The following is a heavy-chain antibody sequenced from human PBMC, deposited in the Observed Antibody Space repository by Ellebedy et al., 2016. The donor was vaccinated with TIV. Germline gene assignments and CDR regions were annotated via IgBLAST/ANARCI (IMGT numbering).Heavy chain of an antibody. CDR3: AKVVADDSGWYDY. CDR1: GFNISNFA. Sequence: GESLKISXVASGFNISNFAMSWVRQAPGKGLEWVSAISGSGGRTYYAGSVKGRFTISKDNSKNTVYLQMNSLRAEDTALYYCAKVVADDSGWYDYWGQGSLVTVSS. V-gene: IGHV3-23*01. D-gene: IGHD6-19*01. J-gene: IGHJ4*02. CDR2: ISGSGGRT.